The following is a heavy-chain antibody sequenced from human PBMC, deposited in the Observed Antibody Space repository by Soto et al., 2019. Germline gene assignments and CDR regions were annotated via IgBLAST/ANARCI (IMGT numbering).Heavy chain of an antibody. J-gene: IGHJ4*02. CDR3: SKGGRQWLDTSDFNY. CDR1: GFTFSDYA. Sequence: VQLVESGGGVVQPGRSLRLSCAASGFTFSDYAMHWVRQAPAKGLEWVAVVSHDGRNTHYADSVKGRLTISRDSSKNTGSLEMTSPRAEDKGVVYCSKGGRQWLDTSDFNYWCQGALVTVSS. D-gene: IGHD6-19*01. CDR2: VSHDGRNT. V-gene: IGHV3-30*18.